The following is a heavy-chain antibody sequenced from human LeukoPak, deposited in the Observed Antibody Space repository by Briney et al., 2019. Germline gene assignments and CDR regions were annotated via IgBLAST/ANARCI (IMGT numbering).Heavy chain of an antibody. CDR1: GLSISSNS. V-gene: IGHV3-21*01. CDR3: ARDTAVSDFDY. CDR2: ISSSGNYI. J-gene: IGHJ4*02. Sequence: PGGSLRLSCAASGLSISSNSMHWVRQAPGKGLEWVSSISSSGNYIYYADSMKGRFTISRDNAKNSLYLQMNSLRAEDTAVYYCARDTAVSDFDYWGRGTLVTVSS. D-gene: IGHD4-23*01.